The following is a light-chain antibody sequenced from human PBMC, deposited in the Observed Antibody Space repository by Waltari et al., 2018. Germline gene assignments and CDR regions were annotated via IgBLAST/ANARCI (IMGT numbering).Light chain of an antibody. CDR2: KAS. CDR1: QSISSR. Sequence: DIQMTQTTSTLSASVGDRVNITCRASQSISSRLAWYQQKPGKAPKLLIYKASSSQSGVPSRCSGSGSGTEFTLTISSLQPDEFATYYCQQYNSYPWTFGQGTKVEIK. V-gene: IGKV1-5*03. J-gene: IGKJ1*01. CDR3: QQYNSYPWT.